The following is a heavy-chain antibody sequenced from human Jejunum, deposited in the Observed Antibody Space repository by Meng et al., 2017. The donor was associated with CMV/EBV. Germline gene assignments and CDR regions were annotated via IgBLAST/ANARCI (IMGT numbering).Heavy chain of an antibody. CDR3: ASTTRMKYYCDY. Sequence: TVSGGSIGNYFLTWIRQPPGKGLEWIGYISYTGSTNYNPSLKSRVTISMDTSKNHFSLKLSSVTAADTALYYCASTTRMKYYCDYWGQGTLVTVSS. V-gene: IGHV4-59*13. CDR1: GGSIGNYF. D-gene: IGHD1-1*01. CDR2: ISYTGST. J-gene: IGHJ4*02.